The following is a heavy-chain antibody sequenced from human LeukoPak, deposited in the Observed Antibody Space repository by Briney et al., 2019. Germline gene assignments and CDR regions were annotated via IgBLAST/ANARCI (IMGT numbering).Heavy chain of an antibody. CDR3: ARFIAAPYYFDY. CDR1: EFTFSSYS. J-gene: IGHJ4*02. CDR2: ISSSRSYI. V-gene: IGHV3-21*01. Sequence: GGSLRLSCAASEFTFSSYSMNWVRQAPGKGLEWVSFISSSRSYIYYADSVKGRFTISRDNAKNSLYLQMNSLRAEDTAVYYCARFIAAPYYFDYWGRGTLVTVSS. D-gene: IGHD6-13*01.